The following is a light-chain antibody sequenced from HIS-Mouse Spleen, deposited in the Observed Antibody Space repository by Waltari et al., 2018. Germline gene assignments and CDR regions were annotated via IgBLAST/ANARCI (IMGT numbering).Light chain of an antibody. CDR2: AAS. J-gene: IGKJ3*01. V-gene: IGKV1-12*01. CDR1: QGISSW. CDR3: QQANSFPPFT. Sequence: DIQMTQSPSSVSASVGDRVTITCRASQGISSWVAWYQQKPGKAPKLLIYAASSLQSGVQSRFSGSGSGTDFTLTISSLQPEDFATYYCQQANSFPPFTFGPGTKVDIK.